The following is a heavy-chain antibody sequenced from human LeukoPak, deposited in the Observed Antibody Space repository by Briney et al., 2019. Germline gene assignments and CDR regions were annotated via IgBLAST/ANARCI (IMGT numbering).Heavy chain of an antibody. CDR3: ARDGSLGSLGDAFDI. J-gene: IGHJ3*02. D-gene: IGHD3-16*01. Sequence: SETLSLTCTVSGYSISSGYYWGWIRQPPGKGLEWIGSIYHSGSTYYNPSLKSRVTISVDTSKNQFSLKLSSVTAADTAVYYCARDGSLGSLGDAFDIWGQGTMVTVSS. CDR2: IYHSGST. V-gene: IGHV4-38-2*02. CDR1: GYSISSGYY.